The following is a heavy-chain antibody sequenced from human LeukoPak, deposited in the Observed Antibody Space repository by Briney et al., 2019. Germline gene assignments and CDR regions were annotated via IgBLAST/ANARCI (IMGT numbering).Heavy chain of an antibody. Sequence: SVKVSCKASGGTFSSYAISWVRQAPGQGLEWMGGIIPIFGTANYAQKFQGRVTITADESTSTAYMELSSLRSEDTAVYYCARGPPTYYYGSGSGASDYWDQGTLVTVSS. D-gene: IGHD3-10*01. CDR1: GGTFSSYA. CDR2: IIPIFGTA. J-gene: IGHJ4*02. V-gene: IGHV1-69*13. CDR3: ARGPPTYYYGSGSGASDY.